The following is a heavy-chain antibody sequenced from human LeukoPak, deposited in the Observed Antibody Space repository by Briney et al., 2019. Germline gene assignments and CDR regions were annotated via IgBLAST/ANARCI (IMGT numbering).Heavy chain of an antibody. V-gene: IGHV4-59*05. D-gene: IGHD3-3*01. CDR1: GGSLSSYY. CDR3: ARLWPPYYDFWSGYYSGAFDY. Sequence: SETLSLTCTVSGGSLSSYYWSWIRQPAGKGLEWIGSIYYSGSTYYNPSLKSRVTISVDTSKNQFSLKLSSVTAADTAVYYCARLWPPYYDFWSGYYSGAFDYWGQGTLVTVSS. J-gene: IGHJ4*02. CDR2: IYYSGST.